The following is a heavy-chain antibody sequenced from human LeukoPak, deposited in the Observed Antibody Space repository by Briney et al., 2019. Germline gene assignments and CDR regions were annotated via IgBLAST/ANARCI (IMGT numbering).Heavy chain of an antibody. CDR1: GFTFSSYA. CDR2: ISYDGSNK. CDR3: ARVDSSSWYPGFDY. V-gene: IGHV3-30*04. Sequence: PGRSLRLSCAASGFTFSSYAMHWVRQAPGKGLEWVAVISYDGSNKYYADSVKGRFPISRDNSKNTLYLQMNSLRAEDTAVYYCARVDSSSWYPGFDYWGQGTLVTVSS. D-gene: IGHD6-13*01. J-gene: IGHJ4*02.